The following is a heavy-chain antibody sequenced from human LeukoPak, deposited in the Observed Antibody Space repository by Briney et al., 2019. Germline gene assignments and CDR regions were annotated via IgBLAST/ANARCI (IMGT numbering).Heavy chain of an antibody. CDR2: IIPIFGTA. D-gene: IGHD2-2*01. Sequence: SVKVSCKASGGTFSSYAISWVRQAPGQGLEWMGRIIPIFGTANYAQKFQGRVTITTDESTSTAYMELSSLRSEDTAVYYCARRDLGYCSSTSCLAAFDIWGQGTMVTVSS. J-gene: IGHJ3*02. CDR3: ARRDLGYCSSTSCLAAFDI. CDR1: GGTFSSYA. V-gene: IGHV1-69*05.